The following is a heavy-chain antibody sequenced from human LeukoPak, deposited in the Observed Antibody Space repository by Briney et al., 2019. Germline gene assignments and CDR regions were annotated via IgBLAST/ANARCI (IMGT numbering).Heavy chain of an antibody. J-gene: IGHJ4*01. CDR3: ARHIAATTYFDY. CDR1: GYRFTSYW. CDR2: IYPGDSDT. V-gene: IGHV5-51*01. Sequence: GESLKISCKGSGYRFTSYWIGCVRQMPGKGLEGLGIIYPGDSDTRYSPSFHGQVTLSADNSIRTAYLQWSTLKASDTAIYYCARHIAATTYFDYWGHGTLVTVPS. D-gene: IGHD5-12*01.